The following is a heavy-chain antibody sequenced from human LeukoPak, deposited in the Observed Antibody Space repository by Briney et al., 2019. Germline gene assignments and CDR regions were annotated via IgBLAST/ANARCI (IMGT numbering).Heavy chain of an antibody. V-gene: IGHV1-18*01. J-gene: IGHJ6*02. CDR3: VREVSMVRGVITFYHYNGMDV. D-gene: IGHD3-10*01. CDR2: ISAYNGYT. CDR1: GYTFTSYG. Sequence: RASVKVSCQASGYTFTSYGISWVRQAPGQGLEWMRWISAYNGYTNYAQNFQGRVTMTTDASTSTAYMELRSLRSDDTAVYYCVREVSMVRGVITFYHYNGMDVWGQGTAVTVSS.